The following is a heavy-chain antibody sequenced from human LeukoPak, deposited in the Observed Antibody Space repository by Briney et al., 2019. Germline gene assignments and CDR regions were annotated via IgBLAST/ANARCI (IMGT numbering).Heavy chain of an antibody. J-gene: IGHJ3*02. CDR2: ISYDGSNK. CDR1: GFTFSSYG. D-gene: IGHD2-15*01. V-gene: IGHV3-30*18. Sequence: GGSLRLSCAASGFTFSSYGMHWVRQAPGKGLEWVAVISYDGSNKYYADSVKGRFTISRDNSKNTLYLQMNSLRAEDTAVYYCAKDRGCGPVVLGYCSGGARASAFDIWGQGTMVTVSS. CDR3: AKDRGCGPVVLGYCSGGARASAFDI.